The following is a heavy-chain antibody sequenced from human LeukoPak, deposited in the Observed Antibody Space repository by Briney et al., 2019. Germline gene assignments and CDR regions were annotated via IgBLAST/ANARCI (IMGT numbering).Heavy chain of an antibody. Sequence: SVKVSSKASAGTFSSYAISWVRQAPGQGLEWMGRIIPILGIANYAQTFQGRVTITADKSTSTAYMELSSLRSEDTAVYYCARSGATTANFDYWGQGTLVTVSS. J-gene: IGHJ4*02. CDR2: IIPILGIA. V-gene: IGHV1-69*04. D-gene: IGHD4-11*01. CDR1: AGTFSSYA. CDR3: ARSGATTANFDY.